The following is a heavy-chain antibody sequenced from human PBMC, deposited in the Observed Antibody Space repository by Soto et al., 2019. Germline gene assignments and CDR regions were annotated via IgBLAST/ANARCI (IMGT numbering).Heavy chain of an antibody. V-gene: IGHV2-70*01. CDR2: IDWDDDK. D-gene: IGHD6-13*01. CDR3: ARIEATSSWYYFDY. Sequence: ESGPTLGNPTQTLTLTCTFSGFSLTTSGMCVTWIRQPPGKALEGLALIDWDDDKYYSSSLKTRLTISKDTSENQVVLSMTNMDPVDTATYYCARIEATSSWYYFDYWGQGTLVTVSS. CDR1: GFSLTTSGMC. J-gene: IGHJ4*02.